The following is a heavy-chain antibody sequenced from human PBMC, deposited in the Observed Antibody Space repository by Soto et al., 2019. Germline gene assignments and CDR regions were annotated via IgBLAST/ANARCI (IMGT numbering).Heavy chain of an antibody. D-gene: IGHD3-22*01. CDR3: ARGDYYDSSGYYYPYYFDY. CDR2: ISAYNGNT. J-gene: IGHJ4*02. CDR1: GYTFTSYG. Sequence: ASVKVSCKASGYTFTSYGISWVRQAPGQGLEWMGWISAYNGNTNYAQKLQGRVTMTTDTSTSTAYMELRSLRSDDTAVYYCARGDYYDSSGYYYPYYFDYWGQGTLVTVSS. V-gene: IGHV1-18*01.